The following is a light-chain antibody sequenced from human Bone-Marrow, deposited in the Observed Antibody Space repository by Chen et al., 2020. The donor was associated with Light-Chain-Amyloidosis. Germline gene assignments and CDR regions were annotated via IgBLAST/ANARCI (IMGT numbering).Light chain of an antibody. Sequence: EIVLTQSPGTLSLSPGESATRSCRASQSGSSSYLAWYKQKPGQAPRLLIYGASIRATGIPDRFSGSGSGTDFPLTISRLEPEDFAVYYCQQYGSSPYTFGQGTKLEIK. CDR1: QSGSSSY. V-gene: IGKV3-20*01. CDR3: QQYGSSPYT. CDR2: GAS. J-gene: IGKJ2*01.